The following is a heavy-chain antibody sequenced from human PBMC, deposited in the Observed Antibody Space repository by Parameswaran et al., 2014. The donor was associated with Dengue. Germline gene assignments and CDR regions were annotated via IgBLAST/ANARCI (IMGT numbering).Heavy chain of an antibody. Sequence: ASETLSLTCTVSGGSISSYYWSWIRQPREGTGVDWVYLLQWEHQLQPSLKSRVTISVDTSKNQFSLKLSSVTAADTAVYYCARDPGYCSSTSCYRYYYYGMDVWAKDHGHRLL. D-gene: IGHD2-2*01. CDR1: GGSISSYY. J-gene: IGHJ6*04. V-gene: IGHV4-59*01. CDR3: ARDPGYCSSTSCYRYYYYGMDV. CDR2: LLQWEH.